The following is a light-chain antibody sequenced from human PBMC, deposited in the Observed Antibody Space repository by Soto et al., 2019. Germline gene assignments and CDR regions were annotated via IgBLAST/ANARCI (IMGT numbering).Light chain of an antibody. CDR1: QSVTSLH. Sequence: VWTQSPDTLSLSPGGRSTLACRAIQSVTSLHLAWYQQKPGQARRLXTFGASSRATGIPDKFSGSGSGTDFPPIISRLEADDFAVYYCQYYGSSSWTFGQGTKVDI. CDR3: QYYGSSSWT. J-gene: IGKJ1*01. CDR2: GAS. V-gene: IGKV3-20*01.